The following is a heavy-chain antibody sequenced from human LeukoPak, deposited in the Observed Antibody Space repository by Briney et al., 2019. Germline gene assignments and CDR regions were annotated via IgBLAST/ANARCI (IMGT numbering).Heavy chain of an antibody. CDR2: ISYDGSNK. CDR1: GFAFSTHW. V-gene: IGHV3-30-3*01. CDR3: ARGRGSYYIVLGY. J-gene: IGHJ4*02. Sequence: GGSLRLSCTASGFAFSTHWMAWVRQVPGKGLEWVAVISYDGSNKYYADSVKGRFTISRDNSKNTLYLQMNSLRAEDTAVYYCARGRGSYYIVLGYWGQGTLVTVSS. D-gene: IGHD1-26*01.